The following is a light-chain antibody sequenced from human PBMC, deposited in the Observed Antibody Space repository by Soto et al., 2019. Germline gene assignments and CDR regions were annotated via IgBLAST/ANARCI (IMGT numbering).Light chain of an antibody. CDR1: QTISSY. CDR2: AAS. J-gene: IGKJ1*01. V-gene: IGKV1-39*01. Sequence: DIQMTQSPSSLSASVGDRVTITCRASQTISSYLNWYQQRPGKAPKLLIYAASSLQSGVPSRFSGSGSGTDFSLTISDLQPEDVATYYCQKYNSAPWTFGQGTKVDI. CDR3: QKYNSAPWT.